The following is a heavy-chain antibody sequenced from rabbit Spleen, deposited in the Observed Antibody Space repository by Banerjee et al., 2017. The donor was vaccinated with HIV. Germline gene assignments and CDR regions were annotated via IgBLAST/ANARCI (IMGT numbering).Heavy chain of an antibody. CDR1: GVSFSGNSY. V-gene: IGHV1S40*01. J-gene: IGHJ6*01. CDR3: ARDTSTSFSSYGMDL. Sequence: QSLEESGGDLVKPGASLTLTCIASGVSFSGNSYMCWVRQAPGKGLECIACIYADRSGSTYYANWAKGRFTISRTSSTTVTLEMTSLTAADTATYFCARDTSTSFSSYGMDLWGPGTLVTVS. D-gene: IGHD1-1*01. CDR2: IYADRSGST.